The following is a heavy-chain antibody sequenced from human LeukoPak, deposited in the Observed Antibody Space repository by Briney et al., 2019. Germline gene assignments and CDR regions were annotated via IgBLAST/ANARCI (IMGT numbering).Heavy chain of an antibody. CDR3: ARDMWELQGYYYYGMDV. V-gene: IGHV1-69*04. CDR2: IIPILGIA. CDR1: GGTFSSYA. D-gene: IGHD1-26*01. J-gene: IGHJ6*02. Sequence: SVKVSCKASGGTFSSYAISWVRQAPGQGLEWMGRIIPILGIANYAQKFQGRVTITADKSTSTAYMELSSLRSEDTAVYYCARDMWELQGYYYYGMDVRGQGTTVTVSS.